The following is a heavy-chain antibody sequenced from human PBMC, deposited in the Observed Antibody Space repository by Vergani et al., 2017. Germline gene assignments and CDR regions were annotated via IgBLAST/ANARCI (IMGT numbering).Heavy chain of an antibody. CDR1: GFTFSSYA. Sequence: EVQLLESGGGLVQPGGSLRLSCAASGFTFSSYAMSWVRQAPGKGLEWVSAISGSGGSTYYADSVKGRFTISRDNSKNTLYLQMNSLRAEDTAVYYCVKDSVSFWGNWYFDLWGRGTLVTVSS. CDR3: VKDSVSFWGNWYFDL. V-gene: IGHV3-23*01. D-gene: IGHD7-27*01. CDR2: ISGSGGST. J-gene: IGHJ2*01.